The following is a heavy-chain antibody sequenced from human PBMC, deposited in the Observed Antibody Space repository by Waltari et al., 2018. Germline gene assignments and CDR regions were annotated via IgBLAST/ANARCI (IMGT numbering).Heavy chain of an antibody. J-gene: IGHJ4*02. CDR3: ARELHWSARDY. V-gene: IGHV3-7*01. CDR2: IKPDGSEK. CDR1: GFTLNNW. Sequence: EVQLVESGGGLVQPGVSLRLSCAAAGFTLNNWMSWVRQAPGKGLEWVANIKPDGSEKNYADSVKGRFTISIDNVKNSLYLQMNSLSLEDTAVYYCARELHWSARDYWGQGTLVTVSS. D-gene: IGHD3-3*01.